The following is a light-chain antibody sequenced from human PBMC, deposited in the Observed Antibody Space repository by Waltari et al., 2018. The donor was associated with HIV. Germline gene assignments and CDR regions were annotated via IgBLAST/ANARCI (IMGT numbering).Light chain of an antibody. V-gene: IGLV2-23*01. CDR1: SSDVGNYNL. J-gene: IGLJ2*01. Sequence: LTQPASVSGSPGQSITISCTGTSSDVGNYNLVSWYQQYPGKAPKLMIYEGSKRPSGVSNRFSGSKSGNTASLTISGLQAEDEADYYCCSYAGSSTYVVFGGGTKLTVL. CDR3: CSYAGSSTYVV. CDR2: EGS.